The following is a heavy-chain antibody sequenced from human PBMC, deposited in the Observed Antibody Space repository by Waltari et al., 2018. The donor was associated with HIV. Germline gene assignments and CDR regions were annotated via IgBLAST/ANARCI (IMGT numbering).Heavy chain of an antibody. CDR2: ICRSGTT. CDR1: ASAVSSGYY. CDR3: ARDQDYYDSSGYTCYAFDM. D-gene: IGHD3-22*01. Sequence: QVQLQESGPGLGKPSETPPPTCKVSASAVSSGYYWGWIRQSPGKGLEGIGRICRSGTTYSNPFFKSRVTILVTMSKTQFSLKLSSVTAADTAVYYCARDQDYYDSSGYTCYAFDMWGPGTMVTVSS. J-gene: IGHJ3*02. V-gene: IGHV4-38-2*02.